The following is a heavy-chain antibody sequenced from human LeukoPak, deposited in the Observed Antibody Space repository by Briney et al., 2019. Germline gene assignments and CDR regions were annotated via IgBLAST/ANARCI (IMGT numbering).Heavy chain of an antibody. CDR1: GFTFIGYW. D-gene: IGHD5-18*01. Sequence: GGPRSLSFAPSGFTFIGYWMSWVGQAPGKGLEWVANIKQNGSETFYADSVRGRFTISRDNAKNSQYLQMNSLRVEDTAVYYCARWANSIDYWGQGALVTVSS. CDR2: IKQNGSET. V-gene: IGHV3-7*01. J-gene: IGHJ4*02. CDR3: ARWANSIDY.